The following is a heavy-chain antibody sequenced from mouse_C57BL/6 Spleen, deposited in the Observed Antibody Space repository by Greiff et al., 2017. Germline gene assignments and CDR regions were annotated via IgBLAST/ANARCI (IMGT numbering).Heavy chain of an antibody. Sequence: QVQLQQSGAELVKPGASVKISCKASCYAFSSYWMNWVKQRPGKGLEWIGQIYPGEGDTNYNGKFKGKATLTADKSSSTAYMQLSSLTSEDAAVYFCARGSAQARFDYWGQGTTLTVSS. CDR1: CYAFSSYW. CDR2: IYPGEGDT. CDR3: ARGSAQARFDY. D-gene: IGHD3-2*02. V-gene: IGHV1-80*01. J-gene: IGHJ2*01.